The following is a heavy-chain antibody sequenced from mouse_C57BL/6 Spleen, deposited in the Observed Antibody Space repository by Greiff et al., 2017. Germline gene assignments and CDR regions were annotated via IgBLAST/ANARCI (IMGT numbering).Heavy chain of an antibody. V-gene: IGHV1-64*01. CDR1: GYTFTSYW. Sequence: QVQLQQPGAELVKPGASVKLSCKASGYTFTSYWMHWVKQRPGQGLEWIGMIHPNSGSTNYNEKFKSKATLTVDKSSSTAYMQLSSLTSEDSSVXYCAREGYDPSWFADWGQGTLVTVSA. J-gene: IGHJ3*01. CDR2: IHPNSGST. D-gene: IGHD2-10*02. CDR3: AREGYDPSWFAD.